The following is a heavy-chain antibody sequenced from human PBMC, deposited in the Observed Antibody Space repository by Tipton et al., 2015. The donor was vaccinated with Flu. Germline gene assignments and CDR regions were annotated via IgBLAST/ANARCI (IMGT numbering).Heavy chain of an antibody. Sequence: QSEAEVKKPGASVRISCTASGYTFTNYNMHWVRQAPGQGPEWMGIIYPAGGGTTYAQTFQGRVTLTRDKSTSTVYMELSSLRSEDTAFYYCARDRGFGAYTFDYWGQGTLVTVAS. CDR3: ARDRGFGAYTFDY. V-gene: IGHV1-46*01. CDR1: GYTFTNYN. J-gene: IGHJ4*02. CDR2: IYPAGGGT. D-gene: IGHD3-10*01.